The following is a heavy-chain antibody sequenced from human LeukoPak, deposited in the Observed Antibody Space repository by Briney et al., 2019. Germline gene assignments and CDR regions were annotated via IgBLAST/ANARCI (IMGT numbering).Heavy chain of an antibody. CDR1: GFTFSSYW. Sequence: GGSLRLSCAASGFTFSSYWMSWVRQAPGKGLEWVANIKQDGSEKYYVDSVKGRFTISRDNAKNSLYLQMNSLRAEDTAVYYCARGGMRPTYSSSWLEDYYYYMDVWGKGTTVTVSS. D-gene: IGHD6-13*01. J-gene: IGHJ6*03. V-gene: IGHV3-7*01. CDR2: IKQDGSEK. CDR3: ARGGMRPTYSSSWLEDYYYYMDV.